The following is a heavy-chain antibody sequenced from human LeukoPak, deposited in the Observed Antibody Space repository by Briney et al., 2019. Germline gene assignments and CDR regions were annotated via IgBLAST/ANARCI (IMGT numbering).Heavy chain of an antibody. Sequence: ASVKVSCKASGYTFTGYYMHWVRQAPGQGLEWMGWINPNSGGTNYAQKFQGRVTMTRDTSISTAYMELSRLRSDDTAVYYCARGLPYYYDSSGYYGYWGQGTLVTVSS. V-gene: IGHV1-2*02. J-gene: IGHJ4*02. CDR2: INPNSGGT. CDR3: ARGLPYYYDSSGYYGY. CDR1: GYTFTGYY. D-gene: IGHD3-22*01.